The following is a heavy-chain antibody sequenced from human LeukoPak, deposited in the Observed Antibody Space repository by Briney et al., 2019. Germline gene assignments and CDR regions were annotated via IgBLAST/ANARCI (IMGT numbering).Heavy chain of an antibody. CDR3: VRDPRSFHF. V-gene: IGHV3-7*01. CDR1: GFTFGSHR. D-gene: IGHD3-16*02. J-gene: IGHJ1*01. Sequence: GGSLRLSCAASGFTFGSHRMSWVRQAPGKGLEWVADINQGGSDKHYVDSVKGRFTISRDNAESSLYLQVNSLRAEDTAVYYCVRDPRSFHFWGQGTLVTVSS. CDR2: INQGGSDK.